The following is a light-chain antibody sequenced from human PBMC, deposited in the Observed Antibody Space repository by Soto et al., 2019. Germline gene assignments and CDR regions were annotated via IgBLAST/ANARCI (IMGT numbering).Light chain of an antibody. Sequence: QSALAQPASVSGSRGQSITISCTGTSSDVGRYNYVSWFQQHPGKVPKLIIYDVSNWPSGVSHRFSGSKSGNTASLTISGLPPDDEDDYYCCSFGSSSSSVFGTGTKVTVL. CDR2: DVS. CDR1: SSDVGRYNY. J-gene: IGLJ1*01. V-gene: IGLV2-14*03. CDR3: CSFGSSSSSV.